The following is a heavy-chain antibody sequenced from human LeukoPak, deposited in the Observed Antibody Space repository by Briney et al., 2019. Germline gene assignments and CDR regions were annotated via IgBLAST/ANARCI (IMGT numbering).Heavy chain of an antibody. CDR3: VRDRGTYRPIDY. CDR2: ISCTGTYI. CDR1: AFSLSAYN. V-gene: IGHV3-21*04. Sequence: GGSLRLSCAASAFSLSAYNMNWVRQAPGKGLEWVSSISCTGTYIYYADSVKGRFTISRDNAQNSLYLQMNSLRAEDTAIYYCVRDRGTYRPIDYWGQGTLVTVSS. D-gene: IGHD1-26*01. J-gene: IGHJ4*02.